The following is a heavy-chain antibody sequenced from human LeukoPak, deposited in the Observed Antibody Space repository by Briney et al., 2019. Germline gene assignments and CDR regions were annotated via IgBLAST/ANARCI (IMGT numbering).Heavy chain of an antibody. Sequence: SETLSLTCAVYGGSFSGYYWSWIRQPPGKGLEWIGEINHSGSTNYNPSLKSRVTISVDTSKNQFSLKLSSVTAAGTAVYYCARTASAYYVPGSYFDYWGQGTLVTVSS. D-gene: IGHD3-10*01. V-gene: IGHV4-34*01. CDR2: INHSGST. CDR3: ARTASAYYVPGSYFDY. J-gene: IGHJ4*02. CDR1: GGSFSGYY.